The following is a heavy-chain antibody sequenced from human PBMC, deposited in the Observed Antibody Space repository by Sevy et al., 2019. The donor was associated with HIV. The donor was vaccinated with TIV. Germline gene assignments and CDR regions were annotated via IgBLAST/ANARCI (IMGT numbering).Heavy chain of an antibody. Sequence: GGSLRLSCAASGFTFSSYGMHWVRQAPGKGLEWVAVISYDGSNKYYADSVKVRFTISRDNSKNTLYLQMNSLRAEDTAVYYCAKDQGGTGTNFDYWGQGTLVTVSS. V-gene: IGHV3-30*18. J-gene: IGHJ4*02. CDR2: ISYDGSNK. CDR3: AKDQGGTGTNFDY. D-gene: IGHD1-1*01. CDR1: GFTFSSYG.